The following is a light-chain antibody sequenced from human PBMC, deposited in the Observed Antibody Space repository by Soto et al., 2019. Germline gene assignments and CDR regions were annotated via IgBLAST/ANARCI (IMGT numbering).Light chain of an antibody. CDR1: QGVSDW. V-gene: IGKV1-12*01. CDR2: GSS. CDR3: QQANSYPWT. Sequence: QVTQATASVFASEGPSVNIPGRASQGVSDWVAWYQQKPGEAPKLLIYGSSSLLSGVPSRSSGTRSGTDFTLTISSLQPEDFATYYCQQANSYPWTFGQGTKVEI. J-gene: IGKJ1*01.